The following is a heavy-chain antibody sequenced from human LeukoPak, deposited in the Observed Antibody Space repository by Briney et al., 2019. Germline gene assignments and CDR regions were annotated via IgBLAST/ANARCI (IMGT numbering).Heavy chain of an antibody. J-gene: IGHJ6*02. CDR1: GFTFSSVW. Sequence: GGSLRLSCAASGFTFSSVWMHWVRQTPGKGLVWVSRINSDGSSTNYADSVKGRFTISRDNAKNMVNLQMNSLRAEDTAIYYCTRDYSYAMAVWGQGTTVTVSS. D-gene: IGHD2-21*01. CDR2: INSDGSST. V-gene: IGHV3-74*01. CDR3: TRDYSYAMAV.